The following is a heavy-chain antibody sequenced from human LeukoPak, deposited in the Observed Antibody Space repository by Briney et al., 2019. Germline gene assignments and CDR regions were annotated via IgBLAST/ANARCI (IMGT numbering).Heavy chain of an antibody. CDR2: ISGSGGST. J-gene: IGHJ4*02. D-gene: IGHD3-9*01. CDR1: GFTFSSYA. Sequence: PGGSLRLSCAASGFTFSSYAMSWVRRAPGKGLEWVSAISGSGGSTYYADSVKGRFTISRDNSKNTLYLQMNSLRAEDTAVYYCAKSPYYDILTGYYRTLYYFDYWGQGTLVTVSS. V-gene: IGHV3-23*01. CDR3: AKSPYYDILTGYYRTLYYFDY.